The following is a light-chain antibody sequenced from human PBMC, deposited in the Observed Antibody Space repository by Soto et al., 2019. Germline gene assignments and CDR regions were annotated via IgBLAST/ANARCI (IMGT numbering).Light chain of an antibody. V-gene: IGKV1-39*01. CDR2: AAS. CDR3: QQSYSTPLIT. J-gene: IGKJ5*01. CDR1: QSISSY. Sequence: DIQMTQSPSSLSASVGDRVTITCRASQSISSYLNWYQQKPGKAPKLLIYAASSLQSGVPSRFSGSGSATDFTLTISSLQPEDFATYYCQQSYSTPLITFGQGTRLEI.